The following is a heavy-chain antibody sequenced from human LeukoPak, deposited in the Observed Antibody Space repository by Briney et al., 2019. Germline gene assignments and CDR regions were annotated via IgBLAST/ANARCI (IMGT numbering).Heavy chain of an antibody. CDR3: ARDSEDIVVVVAAKNYYYGMDV. D-gene: IGHD2-15*01. Sequence: SSVKVSCKASVGTFSSYAISWVRQAPGQGLEWMGGIIPIFGTANYAQKFQGRVTITADESTSTVYMEMSSLRSEDTAVYYCARDSEDIVVVVAAKNYYYGMDVWGQGTTVTVSS. CDR1: VGTFSSYA. CDR2: IIPIFGTA. J-gene: IGHJ6*02. V-gene: IGHV1-69*13.